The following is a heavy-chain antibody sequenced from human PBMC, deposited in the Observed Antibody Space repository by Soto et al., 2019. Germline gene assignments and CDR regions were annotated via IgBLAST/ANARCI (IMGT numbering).Heavy chain of an antibody. D-gene: IGHD6-13*01. V-gene: IGHV1-2*04. CDR2: INPNSGGT. CDR1: GYTFTSYY. Sequence: ASVKVSCKASGYTFTSYYMHWVRQAPGQGLEWMGWINPNSGGTNYAQKFQGWVTMTRDTSISTAYMELSRLRSDDTAVYYCARVAVAAAGTYYGMDVWGQGTTVTVSS. CDR3: ARVAVAAAGTYYGMDV. J-gene: IGHJ6*02.